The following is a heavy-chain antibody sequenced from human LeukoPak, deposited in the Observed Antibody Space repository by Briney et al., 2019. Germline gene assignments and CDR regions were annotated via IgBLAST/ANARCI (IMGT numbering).Heavy chain of an antibody. Sequence: SETLSLTRTVSGGSISSYYWSWIRQPAGKGLEYIGRTYTTVSANYNPSLKGRVSLSLDTSKNQFSLKLSSVTAADTAVYYCARSAGSGFQLDHWGQGTLVTVSS. CDR2: TYTTVSA. J-gene: IGHJ4*02. CDR3: ARSAGSGFQLDH. V-gene: IGHV4-4*07. CDR1: GGSISSYY.